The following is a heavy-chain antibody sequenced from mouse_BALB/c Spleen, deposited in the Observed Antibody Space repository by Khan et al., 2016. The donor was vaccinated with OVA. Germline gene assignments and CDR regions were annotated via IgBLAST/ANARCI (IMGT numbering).Heavy chain of an antibody. Sequence: VQLQQSGPELVKPGASVKMSCKASGYTFTYYVITWVKQRTGQGLEWIGEIYPGSDNAYYNERFKGKATLTADKSSNTTNMQRSRLTSEDSAVYFCARGAGYYVYFDYWCQGTTLTVSS. D-gene: IGHD2-3*01. CDR1: GYTFTYYV. V-gene: IGHV1-81*01. CDR2: IYPGSDNA. CDR3: ARGAGYYVYFDY. J-gene: IGHJ2*01.